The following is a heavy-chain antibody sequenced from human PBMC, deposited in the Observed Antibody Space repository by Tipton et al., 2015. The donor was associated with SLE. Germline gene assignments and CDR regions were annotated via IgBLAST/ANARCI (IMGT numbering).Heavy chain of an antibody. CDR3: ARVDGYSGYDWGAIDY. CDR1: GVSISTSRYY. D-gene: IGHD5-12*01. CDR2: LYAGGST. J-gene: IGHJ4*02. Sequence: LRLSCSVSGVSISTSRYYWGWIRQSPGQGLEWVGSLYAGGSTYYNPSLKSRVTISVDTSKNQFSLKLSSVTAADTAVYYCARVDGYSGYDWGAIDYWGQGTLVTVSS. V-gene: IGHV4-39*07.